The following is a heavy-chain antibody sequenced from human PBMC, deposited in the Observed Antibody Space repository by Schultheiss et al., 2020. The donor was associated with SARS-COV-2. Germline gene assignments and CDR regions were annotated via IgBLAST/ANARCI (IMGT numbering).Heavy chain of an antibody. CDR3: ARSTYSGSYNWFDP. CDR2: IYTSGST. V-gene: IGHV4-61*02. J-gene: IGHJ5*02. Sequence: SQTLSLTCTVSGGSISSSSYYWGWIRQPAGKGLEWIGRIYTSGSTNYNPSLKSRVTISVDTSKNQFSLKLSSVTAADTAVYYCARSTYSGSYNWFDPWGQGTLVTVSS. D-gene: IGHD1-26*01. CDR1: GGSISSSSYY.